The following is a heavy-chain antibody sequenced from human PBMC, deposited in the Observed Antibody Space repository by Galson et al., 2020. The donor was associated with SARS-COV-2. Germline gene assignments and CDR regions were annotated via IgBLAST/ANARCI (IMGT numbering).Heavy chain of an antibody. D-gene: IGHD2-15*01. J-gene: IGHJ5*02. CDR2: FDPEDGET. V-gene: IGHV1-24*01. CDR3: ATTTPHCSGGSCYYWFDP. CDR1: GYTLTELS. Sequence: ASVKVSCKVSGYTLTELSMHWVRQAPGKGLEWMGGFDPEDGETIYAQKFQGRGTMTEDTSTDTAYMELSSLRSEDTAVYYCATTTPHCSGGSCYYWFDPWGQGTLVTVSS.